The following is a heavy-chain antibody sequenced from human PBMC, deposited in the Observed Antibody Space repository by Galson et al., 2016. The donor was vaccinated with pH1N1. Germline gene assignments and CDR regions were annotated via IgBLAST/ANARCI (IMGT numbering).Heavy chain of an antibody. CDR1: GFPFSGYW. D-gene: IGHD2-15*01. V-gene: IGHV3-74*01. CDR2: IDTDGRDT. J-gene: IGHJ4*02. CDR3: ARQWWGIDY. Sequence: SLRLSCAASGFPFSGYWVHWVRQAPGQGLVWVARIDTDGRDTSHAHSVRGRVAFSRDTAQNMHYLQLNSLRTDDTAVDYCARQWWGIDYWGQGALVTVSA.